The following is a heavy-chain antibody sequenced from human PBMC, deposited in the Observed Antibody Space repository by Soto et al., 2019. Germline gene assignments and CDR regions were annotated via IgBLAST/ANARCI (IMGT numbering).Heavy chain of an antibody. CDR2: IYSGEST. J-gene: IGHJ4*02. D-gene: IGHD6-13*01. Sequence: EVQLVESGGGLVQPGGSLRLSCAASGFTVSSNHMSWVRQAPGKGLEWGSIIYSGESTYYADSVKGRFTISRHNSKNTLYLHMNSLRADDTAVYYCARDTDTGTGSFDYWGQGTLVIVSS. CDR3: ARDTDTGTGSFDY. V-gene: IGHV3-53*04. CDR1: GFTVSSNH.